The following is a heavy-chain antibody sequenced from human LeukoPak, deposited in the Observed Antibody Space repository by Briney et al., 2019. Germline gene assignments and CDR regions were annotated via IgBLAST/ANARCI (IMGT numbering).Heavy chain of an antibody. CDR2: INPNSGGT. CDR3: ARTPLYDSSGYHLDY. V-gene: IGHV1-2*02. D-gene: IGHD3-22*01. J-gene: IGHJ4*02. CDR1: GYTFTGYY. Sequence: ASVKVSCKASGYTFTGYYMHWVRQAPGQGLEWMGWINPNSGGTNYAQKFQGRVTMTRDTSISTAYMELSSLRSEDTAVYYCARTPLYDSSGYHLDYWGQGTLVTVSS.